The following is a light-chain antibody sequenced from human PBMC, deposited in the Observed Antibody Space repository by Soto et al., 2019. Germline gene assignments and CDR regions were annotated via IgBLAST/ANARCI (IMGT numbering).Light chain of an antibody. CDR2: AVS. V-gene: IGLV2-14*01. Sequence: QSALTQSASVSGSPGQSITISCTGTSSDVGHYNYVSWYQQHPGKVPKLMIYAVSNRPSGVSNRFSGSKSGNTASLTISGLQAEDEADYYCSSFTSTSTPVVFGGGTKLTVL. J-gene: IGLJ2*01. CDR3: SSFTSTSTPVV. CDR1: SSDVGHYNY.